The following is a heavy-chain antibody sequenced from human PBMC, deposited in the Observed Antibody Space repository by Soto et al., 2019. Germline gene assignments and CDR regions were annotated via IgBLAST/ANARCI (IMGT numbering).Heavy chain of an antibody. J-gene: IGHJ4*02. Sequence: SVSCCGKASRYTVTVSLMHGVRQAPGQGLEWMGWINPNSGGTNYAQKFQGWVTMTRDTSISTAYMELSRLRSDDTAVYYCARASKATYADFDYWRPVTLVPVS. CDR1: RYTVTVSL. CDR3: ARASKATYADFDY. CDR2: INPNSGGT. D-gene: IGHD1-26*01. V-gene: IGHV1-2*04.